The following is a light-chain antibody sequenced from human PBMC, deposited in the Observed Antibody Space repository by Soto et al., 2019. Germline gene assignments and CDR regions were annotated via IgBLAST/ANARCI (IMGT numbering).Light chain of an antibody. J-gene: IGKJ1*01. V-gene: IGKV1-27*01. CDR1: QGISNY. CDR3: QECNTAPTWT. Sequence: DIQMTQSPSSLSASVGDRVTITCRASQGISNYLTWYQQKPGKVPNLLIYAASTLQSGVPSRFSGSGSGTDFTLTISSLQPEDVASYYCQECNTAPTWTFGQGTKVEV. CDR2: AAS.